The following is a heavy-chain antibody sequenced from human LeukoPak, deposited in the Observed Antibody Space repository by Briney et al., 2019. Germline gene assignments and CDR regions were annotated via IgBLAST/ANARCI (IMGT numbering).Heavy chain of an antibody. CDR1: GFPFSNQN. Sequence: GGSLRLSCAASGFPFSNQNMHWVRQAPGKGLEWVSSISDSGTYMYYVDSLKGRSTISRDNAKNSLSLQINSLRPEDTAVYYCATEGAVTVRAFDYWGQGTLVTVSS. CDR3: ATEGAVTVRAFDY. D-gene: IGHD3-10*02. J-gene: IGHJ4*02. CDR2: ISDSGTYM. V-gene: IGHV3-21*01.